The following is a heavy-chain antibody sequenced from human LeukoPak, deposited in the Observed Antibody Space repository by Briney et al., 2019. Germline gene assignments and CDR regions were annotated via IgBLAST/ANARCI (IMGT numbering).Heavy chain of an antibody. D-gene: IGHD2-2*01. CDR3: AKWYCTGTSCYYDY. CDR2: IYNTGTT. Sequence: GGSQRLSCAASGFSDSSHFMSWLRQAPGKGLEWVCIIYNTGTTRYADSVAGRFTISRHNSQNTLSLQMNSLRAEDTAVYYCAKWYCTGTSCYYDYWGQGTLVTVSS. CDR1: GFSDSSHF. J-gene: IGHJ4*02. V-gene: IGHV3-53*01.